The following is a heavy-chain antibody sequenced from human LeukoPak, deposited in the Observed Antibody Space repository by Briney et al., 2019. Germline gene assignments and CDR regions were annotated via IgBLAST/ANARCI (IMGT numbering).Heavy chain of an antibody. J-gene: IGHJ4*02. Sequence: PGGSLRLSCAASGFTFSSYSMNWVRQAPGKGLDWVSYIRGTSSTMHYADSVKGRFTISRDNAKNSLYLQMNSLRAEDTALYHCAREVSSSWYEVRFWGQGTLVTVSS. CDR3: AREVSSSWYEVRF. CDR1: GFTFSSYS. V-gene: IGHV3-48*04. CDR2: IRGTSSTM. D-gene: IGHD6-13*01.